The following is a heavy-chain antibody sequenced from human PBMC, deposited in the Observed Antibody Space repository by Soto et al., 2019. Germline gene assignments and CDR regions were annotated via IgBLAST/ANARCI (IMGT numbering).Heavy chain of an antibody. CDR1: GYTFTSYY. V-gene: IGHV1-46*01. CDR3: ARIKSIAVAGTYYFDY. Sequence: ASVKVSCKASGYTFTSYYMHWVRQAPGQGLEWMGIINPSGGSTSYAQKFQGRVTMTRDTSTSTVYMELSSLRSEDTAVYYCARIKSIAVAGTYYFDYWGQGTPVTVSS. D-gene: IGHD6-19*01. J-gene: IGHJ4*02. CDR2: INPSGGST.